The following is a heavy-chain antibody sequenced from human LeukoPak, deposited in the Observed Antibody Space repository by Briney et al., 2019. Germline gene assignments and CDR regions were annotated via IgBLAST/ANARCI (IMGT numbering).Heavy chain of an antibody. V-gene: IGHV3-21*01. J-gene: IGHJ2*01. CDR2: MSSSSSYI. D-gene: IGHD2-2*01. Sequence: PGGSLRLSCAASGFTFSSYSMNWVRQAPGKGLEWVSSMSSSSSYIYYADSVKDRFTISRDNAKNSLYLQMNSLRAEDTAVYYCASYAKDIVVLPAASIYWYFDLWGRGTLVTVSS. CDR1: GFTFSSYS. CDR3: ASYAKDIVVLPAASIYWYFDL.